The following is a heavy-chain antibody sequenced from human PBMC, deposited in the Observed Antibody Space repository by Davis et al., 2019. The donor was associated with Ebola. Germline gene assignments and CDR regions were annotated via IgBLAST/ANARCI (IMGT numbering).Heavy chain of an antibody. CDR2: LSYDGSNK. Sequence: GESLKISCSASGFTFSNYAMHWVRQTPSKGLEWVALLSYDGSNKYYADSVKGRFTISRDNSKNTLYLQMNSLRAEDTAVYYCAKVELLGYWGQGTLVTVSS. V-gene: IGHV3-30-3*01. D-gene: IGHD1-7*01. CDR1: GFTFSNYA. CDR3: AKVELLGY. J-gene: IGHJ4*02.